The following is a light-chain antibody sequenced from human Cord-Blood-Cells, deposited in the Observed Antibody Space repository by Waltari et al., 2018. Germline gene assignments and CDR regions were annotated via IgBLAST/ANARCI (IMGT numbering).Light chain of an antibody. V-gene: IGKV4-1*01. CDR3: QQYYSTLMYT. CDR2: WAS. CDR1: QSVLYSSNNKNY. Sequence: DIVMNQSPDSLAVSLGERATINCKFSQSVLYSSNNKNYLAWYQQKPGQPPKLLIYWASTRESGVPDRFSGSGSGTDFTLTISSLQAEDVAVYYCQQYYSTLMYTFGQGTKLEIK. J-gene: IGKJ2*01.